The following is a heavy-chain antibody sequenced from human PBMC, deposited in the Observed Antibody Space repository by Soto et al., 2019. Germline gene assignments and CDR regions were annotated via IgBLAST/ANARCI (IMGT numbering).Heavy chain of an antibody. J-gene: IGHJ5*02. D-gene: IGHD2-21*02. CDR1: GGVISSYY. Sequence: QVQLQESGPGLVKPSETLSLTCSVSGGVISSYYGSWIRQPPVKGLEWIGYIYYTGITPYSLSLKRLVTISLDTSRFQFYLKLTAVTAADTAVYYCARASYVTTWYSIDACGQGILVTVSS. CDR3: ARASYVTTWYSIDA. CDR2: IYYTGIT. V-gene: IGHV4-59*08.